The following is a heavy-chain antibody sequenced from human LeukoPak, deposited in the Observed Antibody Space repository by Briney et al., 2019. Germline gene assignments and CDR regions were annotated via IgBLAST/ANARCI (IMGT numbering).Heavy chain of an antibody. CDR2: ISSSSSYI. D-gene: IGHD5-18*01. Sequence: GGSLRLSCAASGFTFSSYSMNWVRQAPGKGLEWVSCISSSSSYIYYADSVKGRFTISRDNAKNSLYLQMNSLRAEDTAVYYCATSPVYSYGHPYYFDYWGQGTLVTVSS. CDR1: GFTFSSYS. J-gene: IGHJ4*02. CDR3: ATSPVYSYGHPYYFDY. V-gene: IGHV3-21*01.